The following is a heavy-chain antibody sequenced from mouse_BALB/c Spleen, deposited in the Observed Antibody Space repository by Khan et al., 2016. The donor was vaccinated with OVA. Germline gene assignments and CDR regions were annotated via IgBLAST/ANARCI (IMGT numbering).Heavy chain of an antibody. D-gene: IGHD2-12*01. V-gene: IGHV1-80*01. J-gene: IGHJ3*01. CDR1: GFAFSNYW. CDR3: ARSGDDFFAY. CDR2: IYPGDGNT. Sequence: VELVESGAELVRPGSSMKISCKTSGFAFSNYWMNWVRQGPGQGLEWIGQIYPGDGNTNYNGKFKDKATLTADKSSSTAYMQLSSLTSEDSAVYFGARSGDDFFAYWGQGTLGTVSA.